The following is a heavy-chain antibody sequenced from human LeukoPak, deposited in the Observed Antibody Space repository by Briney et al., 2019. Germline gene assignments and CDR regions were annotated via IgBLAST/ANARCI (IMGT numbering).Heavy chain of an antibody. CDR2: INPNSGGT. D-gene: IGHD2-15*01. CDR3: ARGGRVVVAATTGLAY. CDR1: GYTFTGYY. J-gene: IGHJ4*02. V-gene: IGHV1-2*02. Sequence: ASVKVSCKASGYTFTGYYMHWVRQAPGQGLEWMGWINPNSGGTNYAQKFQGRVTMTRDTSISTAYMELSRLRSDDTAVYYCARGGRVVVAATTGLAYWGQGTLVTVSS.